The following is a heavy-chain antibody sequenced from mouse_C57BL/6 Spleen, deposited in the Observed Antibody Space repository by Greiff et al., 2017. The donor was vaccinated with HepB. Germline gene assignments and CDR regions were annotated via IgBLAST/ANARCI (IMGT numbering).Heavy chain of an antibody. CDR3: ARGLNYYGSSYGYFDV. D-gene: IGHD1-1*01. CDR2: IHPNSGST. Sequence: QVQLKQPGAELVKPGASVKLSCKASGYTFTSYWMHWVKQRPGQGLEWIGMIHPNSGSTNYNEKFKSKATLTVDKSSSTAYMQLSSLTSEDSAVYYCARGLNYYGSSYGYFDVWGTGTTVTVSS. CDR1: GYTFTSYW. V-gene: IGHV1-64*01. J-gene: IGHJ1*03.